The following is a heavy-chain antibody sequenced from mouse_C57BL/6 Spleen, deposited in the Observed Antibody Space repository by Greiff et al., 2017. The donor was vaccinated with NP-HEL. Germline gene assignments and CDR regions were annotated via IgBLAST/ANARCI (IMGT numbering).Heavy chain of an antibody. D-gene: IGHD2-1*01. CDR1: GYTFTSYL. CDR3: ASPYGNYDAGFAY. Sequence: QVQLQQPGAELVKPGASVKMSCKASGYTFTSYLITWVKQRPGQGLEWIGDIYPGSGSTNYNEKFKSKATLTVDTSSSTAYMQLSSLTSEDSAVYYCASPYGNYDAGFAYWGQGTLVTVSA. CDR2: IYPGSGST. V-gene: IGHV1-55*01. J-gene: IGHJ3*01.